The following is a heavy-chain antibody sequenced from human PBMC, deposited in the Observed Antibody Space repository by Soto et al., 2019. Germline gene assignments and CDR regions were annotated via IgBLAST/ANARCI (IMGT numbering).Heavy chain of an antibody. CDR1: GGSIRDSNYY. CDR3: ARHSGRFGIAGAGVDS. Sequence: QQELQESGPGLVKPSETLSLNCTLSGGSIRDSNYYWGWIRQSPGKGLEWIGSVYYSGTTYYNPSLQRQATISVDTSRDQFSLLRRSVPATDTAVYYWARHSGRFGIAGAGVDSWGQGTRVTGAS. CDR2: VYYSGTT. J-gene: IGHJ5*01. V-gene: IGHV4-39*01. D-gene: IGHD6-19*01.